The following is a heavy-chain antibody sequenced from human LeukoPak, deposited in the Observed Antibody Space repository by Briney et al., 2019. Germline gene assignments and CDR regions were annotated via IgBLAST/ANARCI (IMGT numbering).Heavy chain of an antibody. Sequence: GGPLSFSGEGPEFTFSSFGMTWFRKAPGKGLDWVPAITGSGHTTRYGESVKGRFTVSRDNSRNTLYLDMNNLRAEDAAVYYCAMDPNGDYLGAFDFWGQGTLVTVSS. CDR3: AMDPNGDYLGAFDF. CDR1: EFTFSSFG. V-gene: IGHV3-23*01. CDR2: ITGSGHTT. J-gene: IGHJ3*01. D-gene: IGHD4-17*01.